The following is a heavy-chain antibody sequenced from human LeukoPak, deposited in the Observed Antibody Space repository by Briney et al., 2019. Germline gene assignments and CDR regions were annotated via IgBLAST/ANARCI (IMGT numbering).Heavy chain of an antibody. CDR1: GFTFSNYA. V-gene: IGHV3-30-3*01. CDR3: ASLISGRRDY. J-gene: IGHJ4*02. CDR2: ISYDGNDK. Sequence: GGSLRLSCAASGFTFSNYAMHWVRQAPGKGLEWVAIISYDGNDKYYTDSVKGRFTISRDNAKNSLYLQMNSLRAEDTAVYYCASLISGRRDYWGQGTLVTVSS. D-gene: IGHD1-20*01.